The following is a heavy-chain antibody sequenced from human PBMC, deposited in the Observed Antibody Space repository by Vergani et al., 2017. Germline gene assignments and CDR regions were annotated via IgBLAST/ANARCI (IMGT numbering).Heavy chain of an antibody. CDR2: IYYSGST. CDR1: GGSISSSTYS. V-gene: IGHV4-39*07. D-gene: IGHD4-11*01. Sequence: QLQLQESGPGLVKPSETLSLTCTVSGGSISSSTYSWGWFRQPPGKGLEWIGSIYYSGSTYYNPSLKSLVTISVDTSKNQISLRLSSVTAADTAVYYCASLATVTTYFDCWGQGTLVAVSS. J-gene: IGHJ4*02. CDR3: ASLATVTTYFDC.